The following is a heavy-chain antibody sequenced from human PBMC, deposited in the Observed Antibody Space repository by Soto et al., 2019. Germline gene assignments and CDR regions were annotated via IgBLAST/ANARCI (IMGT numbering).Heavy chain of an antibody. D-gene: IGHD3-9*01. CDR1: GFTFSSYA. Sequence: GGSLRLSCAASGFTFSSYAMHWVRQAPGKGLEWVAVISYDGSNKYYADSVKGRFTISRDNSKNTLYLQMNSLRAEDTAVYYCARDDDYDILTGPGFWGQGTLVTVSS. CDR2: ISYDGSNK. CDR3: ARDDDYDILTGPGF. V-gene: IGHV3-30-3*01. J-gene: IGHJ4*02.